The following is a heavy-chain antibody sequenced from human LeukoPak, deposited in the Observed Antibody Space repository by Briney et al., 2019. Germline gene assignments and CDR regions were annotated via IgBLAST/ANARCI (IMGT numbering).Heavy chain of an antibody. CDR3: ARVPGGDYVRYYYYYYMDV. CDR2: IYYSGSA. D-gene: IGHD4-17*01. J-gene: IGHJ6*03. V-gene: IGHV4-59*01. Sequence: SETLSLTCTVSGGSISSYYWSWIRKPPGKGLEWIGYIYYSGSANYNPSLKSRVTISVDTSKNQFSLKLSSVTAADTAVYYCARVPGGDYVRYYYYYYMDVWGKGTTVTVSS. CDR1: GGSISSYY.